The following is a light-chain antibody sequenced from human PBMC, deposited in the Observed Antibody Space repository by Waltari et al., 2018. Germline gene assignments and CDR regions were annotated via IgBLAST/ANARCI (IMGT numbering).Light chain of an antibody. CDR3: LLYYGGAQV. Sequence: QTVLNQEPSLTVSPGVTVTLTFASSTGAVTSGCSPSWLQQKPGQPSRALIYSTNNKPSWTPVRFSGSLLGGKAALTLSGVQVEDDAEYYCLLYYGGAQVFGGGTKLTVL. V-gene: IGLV7-43*01. CDR1: TGAVTSGCS. CDR2: STN. J-gene: IGLJ3*02.